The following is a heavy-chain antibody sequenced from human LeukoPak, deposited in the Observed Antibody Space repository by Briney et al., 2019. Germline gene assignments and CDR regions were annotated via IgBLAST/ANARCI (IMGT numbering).Heavy chain of an antibody. J-gene: IGHJ2*01. CDR2: IYYSGST. CDR1: GGSISSYY. D-gene: IGHD5-18*01. CDR3: ARYREGWYFDL. Sequence: SETLSLTCTVSGGSISSYYWSWIRQHPGKGLEWIGYIYYSGSTYCNPSLKSRVTISVDTSKDQFSLKLSSVTAADTAVYYCARYREGWYFDLWGRGTLVTVSS. V-gene: IGHV4-59*06.